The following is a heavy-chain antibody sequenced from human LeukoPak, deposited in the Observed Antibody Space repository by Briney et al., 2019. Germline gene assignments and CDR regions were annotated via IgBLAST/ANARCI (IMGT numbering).Heavy chain of an antibody. CDR1: GFTFGDYA. V-gene: IGHV3-49*04. D-gene: IGHD3-22*01. CDR3: TRCELHPYYYDSSGYTPLDY. J-gene: IGHJ4*02. CDR2: IRSKAYGGTT. Sequence: GGSLRLSCTASGFTFGDYAMSWVRQAPGKGLEWVGFIRSKAYGGTTEYAASVKGRFTISRDDSKSVAYLQMNSLKTEDTAVYYCTRCELHPYYYDSSGYTPLDYWGQGTLVTVSS.